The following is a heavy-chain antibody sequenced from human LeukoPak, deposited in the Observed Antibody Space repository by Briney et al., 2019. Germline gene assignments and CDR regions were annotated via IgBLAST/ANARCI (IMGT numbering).Heavy chain of an antibody. V-gene: IGHV3-33*01. CDR1: GXTFSNYG. Sequence: PGRSLRLSCSASGXTFSNYGRHWVRQAPGKGLEWVALIWYDGSNKYYADSVKGRFTISRDNSKNTLYLQMNSLRAEDTAVYYCAREMGLNIVATFGYWGQGTLVTVSS. CDR3: AREMGLNIVATFGY. J-gene: IGHJ4*02. CDR2: IWYDGSNK. D-gene: IGHD5-12*01.